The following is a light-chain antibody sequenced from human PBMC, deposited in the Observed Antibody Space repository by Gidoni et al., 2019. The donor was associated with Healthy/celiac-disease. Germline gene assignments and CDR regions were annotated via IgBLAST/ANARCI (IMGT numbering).Light chain of an antibody. V-gene: IGKV2-24*01. CDR1: QRLVHSDGNTY. CDR2: QIP. J-gene: IGKJ1*01. Sequence: IAMTQTPLSSPVTLGQPASISCRSSQRLVHSDGNTYLSWLQQRPGQPPRLLIYQIPNRSSGVPDRFSGSGAGTDFTLKISRVQAEDVGVYYCKQATQFPWTFGQGTKVEIK. CDR3: KQATQFPWT.